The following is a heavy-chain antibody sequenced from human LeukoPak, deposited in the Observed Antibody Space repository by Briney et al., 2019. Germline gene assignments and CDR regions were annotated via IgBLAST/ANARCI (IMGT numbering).Heavy chain of an antibody. CDR2: INHSGST. V-gene: IGHV4-39*07. Sequence: SETLSLTCTVSGGSISSSSYYWSWIRQPPGKGLEWIGEINHSGSTNYNPSLKSRVTISVDTSKNQFSLKLSSVTAADTAVYYCARGTHYYDILTGLGYWGQGTLVTVSS. J-gene: IGHJ4*02. CDR1: GGSISSSSYY. CDR3: ARGTHYYDILTGLGY. D-gene: IGHD3-9*01.